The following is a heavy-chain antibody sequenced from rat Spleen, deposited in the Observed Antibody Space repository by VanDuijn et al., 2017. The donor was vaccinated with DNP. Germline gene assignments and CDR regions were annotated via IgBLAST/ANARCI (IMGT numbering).Heavy chain of an antibody. Sequence: EVQLVESGGDLVQPGRSLKLSCVASGFTFNKYWMTWIRQVPGKGLGWVAAITSSGGSTYYPDSVKGRFTISRDNAKNTLYLQMNSLRSEDTATYYCARGSGTYYWYFDFWGPGTMVTVSS. V-gene: IGHV5-31*01. CDR2: ITSSGGST. D-gene: IGHD5-1*01. J-gene: IGHJ1*01. CDR1: GFTFNKYW. CDR3: ARGSGTYYWYFDF.